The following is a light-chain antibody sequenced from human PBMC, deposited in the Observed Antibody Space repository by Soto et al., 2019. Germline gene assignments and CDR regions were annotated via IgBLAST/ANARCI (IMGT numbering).Light chain of an antibody. CDR2: DSS. V-gene: IGKV3-11*01. CDR1: QNVDKF. Sequence: EIELTQSPATLSLSPGETATLSCRASQNVDKFLAWYQQRPGQPPRLLIFDSSNRATDVPVRFRGSGSGTVFSLTIGSLEPEDSAVYYGQQRKNWPPSTFGQGTRLEIK. CDR3: QQRKNWPPST. J-gene: IGKJ5*01.